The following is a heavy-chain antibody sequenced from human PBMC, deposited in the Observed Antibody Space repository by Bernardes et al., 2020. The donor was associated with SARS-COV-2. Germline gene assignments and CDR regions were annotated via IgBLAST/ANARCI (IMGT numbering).Heavy chain of an antibody. V-gene: IGHV1-18*04. CDR2: ISTYNGNT. Sequence: ASVKVSCKASGYTFTNYNINWVRQAPGQGLEWMGWISTYNGNTNYAQKLQGRVTMTTDSSSNTAYMELRSLRSDDTAFYYCARETAGATYCIGDRCQVAFWFDSWGQGTLVTVSS. D-gene: IGHD2-15*01. CDR1: GYTFTNYN. CDR3: ARETAGATYCIGDRCQVAFWFDS. J-gene: IGHJ5*01.